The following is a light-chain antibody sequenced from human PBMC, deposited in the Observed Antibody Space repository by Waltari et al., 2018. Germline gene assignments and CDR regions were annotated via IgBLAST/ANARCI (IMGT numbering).Light chain of an antibody. J-gene: IGLJ1*01. CDR2: SNT. Sequence: QSVLTQSPSASGTPGQRVTISCPGSSSNVGSTSVDLYQKLPGTAPKLLIYSNTPRPSGVPDRFSGSKSGTSASLAISGLQSEDEAEYFCAAWDDSLTGYVFGTGTKVTVL. CDR1: SSNVGSTS. V-gene: IGLV1-44*01. CDR3: AAWDDSLTGYV.